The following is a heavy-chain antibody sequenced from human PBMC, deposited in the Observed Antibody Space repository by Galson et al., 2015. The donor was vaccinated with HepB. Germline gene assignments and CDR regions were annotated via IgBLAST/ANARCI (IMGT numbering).Heavy chain of an antibody. CDR1: GFTFSSYG. J-gene: IGHJ6*03. D-gene: IGHD2-2*01. CDR3: AKDGAPAAIHGLYYYYYYMDV. V-gene: IGHV3-30*18. Sequence: SLRLSCAASGFTFSSYGMHWVRQAPGKGLEWVAVISYDGSNKYYADSVKGRFTISRDNSKNTLYLQMNSLRAEDTAVYYCAKDGAPAAIHGLYYYYYYMDVWGKGTTVTVSS. CDR2: ISYDGSNK.